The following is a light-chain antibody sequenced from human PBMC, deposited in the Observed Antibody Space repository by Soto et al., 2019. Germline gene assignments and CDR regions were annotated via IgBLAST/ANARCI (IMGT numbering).Light chain of an antibody. Sequence: ETVLTQSPGTLSLSPGERATLSCRASQSISSSFLAWYQQKPGQAPRLLIYGASSRATGIPDRFSGSGSGTDFTLTISRLEPEDAAVYYYQQYVRSPPSWTFGQGTKVEIK. J-gene: IGKJ1*01. CDR1: QSISSSF. CDR3: QQYVRSPPSWT. CDR2: GAS. V-gene: IGKV3-20*01.